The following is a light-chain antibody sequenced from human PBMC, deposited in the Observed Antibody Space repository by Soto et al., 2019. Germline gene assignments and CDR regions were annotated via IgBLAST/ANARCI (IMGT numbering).Light chain of an antibody. V-gene: IGKV4-1*01. Sequence: DVVMTQSPDSPAVSLGERATINCKSSQSVLYSSNNKNYLAGYQQRPGQPPKLLIYWASTRESGVPDRFSGSGSGTDFTLTITSLQAEDVAVYYCQQYESTPPTFGQGTKLEI. CDR2: WAS. J-gene: IGKJ2*01. CDR1: QSVLYSSNNKNY. CDR3: QQYESTPPT.